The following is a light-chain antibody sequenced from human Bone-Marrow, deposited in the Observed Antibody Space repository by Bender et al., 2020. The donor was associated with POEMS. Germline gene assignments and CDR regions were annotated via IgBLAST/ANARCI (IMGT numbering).Light chain of an antibody. Sequence: SYVLTQPPSVSVSPGQTARITCSGDALPKQHAYWYQQKAGQAPVLVIYKDTERLSGIPERFSGSNSGNTATLTISRVEAGDEADYYCQVWDSTSDLVVFGGGTKLTVL. J-gene: IGLJ2*01. V-gene: IGLV3-25*02. CDR2: KDT. CDR1: ALPKQH. CDR3: QVWDSTSDLVV.